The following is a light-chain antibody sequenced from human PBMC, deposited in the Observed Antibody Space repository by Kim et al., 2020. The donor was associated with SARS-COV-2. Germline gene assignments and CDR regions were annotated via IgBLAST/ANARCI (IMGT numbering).Light chain of an antibody. V-gene: IGLV3-19*01. Sequence: ALRQTIRITCQGDSLRNYYASWYQQQPGQAPVLVIYGKNNRPSGIPDRFSGSISGTPASLTITGAQAEDEADYYCNSRDSSGNHYVFGTGTKVTVL. J-gene: IGLJ1*01. CDR1: SLRNYY. CDR2: GKN. CDR3: NSRDSSGNHYV.